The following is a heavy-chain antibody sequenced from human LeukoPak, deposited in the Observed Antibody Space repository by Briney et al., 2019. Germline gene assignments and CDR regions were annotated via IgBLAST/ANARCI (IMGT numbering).Heavy chain of an antibody. CDR3: ATSNWGSNY. J-gene: IGHJ4*02. CDR2: ISGSGGST. D-gene: IGHD7-27*01. CDR1: GLTFSNYA. V-gene: IGHV3-23*01. Sequence: GGSLRLSCAVTGLTFSNYAMSWVRRAPGKGPEWVSAISGSGGSTYYADSVKGRFTISRDNAKNSVHLQMYSLRAEDTAVYYCATSNWGSNYWGQGTLVTVSS.